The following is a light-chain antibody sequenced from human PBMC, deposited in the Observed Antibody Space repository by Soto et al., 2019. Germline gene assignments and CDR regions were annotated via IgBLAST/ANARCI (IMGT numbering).Light chain of an antibody. J-gene: IGKJ4*01. CDR3: QQYGSSPLT. Sequence: GLTQSPATLSLSPGKRASLSCRASKNISNYLIWYQQKPGQAPRLLIYDVSNRATGIPARFSGSGSGTDFTLTISSLEPEDFAVYYCQQYGSSPLTFGGGTKVDIK. CDR2: DVS. V-gene: IGKV3-11*01. CDR1: KNISNY.